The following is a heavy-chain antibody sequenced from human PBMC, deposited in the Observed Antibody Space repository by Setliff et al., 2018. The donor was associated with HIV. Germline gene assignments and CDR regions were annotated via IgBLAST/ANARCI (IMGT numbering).Heavy chain of an antibody. D-gene: IGHD2-2*01. CDR3: ARGRRVSSNYYYYYYMDV. Sequence: GKSLKISCAASGFTFSDYWMTWVRQAPGKGLEWVANIKQDGSEKYCVDSVKGRFTISRDNAKNSLYLQMNSLGAEDTAVYYCARGRRVSSNYYYYYYMDVWGKGTTVTVSS. J-gene: IGHJ6*03. CDR2: IKQDGSEK. V-gene: IGHV3-7*03. CDR1: GFTFSDYW.